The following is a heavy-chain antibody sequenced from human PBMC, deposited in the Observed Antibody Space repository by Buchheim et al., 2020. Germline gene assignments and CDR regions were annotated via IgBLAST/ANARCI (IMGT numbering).Heavy chain of an antibody. J-gene: IGHJ4*02. CDR2: TSYDGTFK. CDR1: GFTFSDSA. D-gene: IGHD2-21*01. V-gene: IGHV3-30*04. CDR3: ATVRTWRLYFES. Sequence: QVQLVESGGGVVQPGGSLRLSCGASGFTFSDSAIHWVRQAPGKGLEWMTFTSYDGTFKFYADSVKGRFTIARDNSKNTLYLQMNSLRPEDTAVHYCATVRTWRLYFESWGQGT.